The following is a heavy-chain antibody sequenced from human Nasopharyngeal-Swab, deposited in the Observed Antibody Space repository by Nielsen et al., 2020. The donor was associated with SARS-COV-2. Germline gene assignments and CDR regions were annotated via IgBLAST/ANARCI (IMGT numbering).Heavy chain of an antibody. CDR3: ARGRVYYYDSSGYPPPFDY. J-gene: IGHJ4*02. Sequence: WIRQPPGKGLEWVSYIRSSGSTIYYADSVKGRFTISRDNAKNSLYLQMNSLRAEDTAVYYCARGRVYYYDSSGYPPPFDYWGQGTLVTVSS. D-gene: IGHD3-22*01. V-gene: IGHV3-11*04. CDR2: IRSSGSTI.